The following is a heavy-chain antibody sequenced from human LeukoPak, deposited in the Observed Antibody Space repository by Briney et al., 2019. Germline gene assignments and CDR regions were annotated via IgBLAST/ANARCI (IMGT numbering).Heavy chain of an antibody. Sequence: GGSLRLSCAVSGFTVSSNYMSWVRQAPGKGLEWVSSISSSSSYIYYADSVKGRFTISRDNAKNSLYLQMNSLRAEDTAVYYCARDYSSSSKLIWFDPWGQGTLVTVSS. J-gene: IGHJ5*02. CDR3: ARDYSSSSKLIWFDP. CDR2: ISSSSSYI. CDR1: GFTVSSNY. V-gene: IGHV3-21*01. D-gene: IGHD6-6*01.